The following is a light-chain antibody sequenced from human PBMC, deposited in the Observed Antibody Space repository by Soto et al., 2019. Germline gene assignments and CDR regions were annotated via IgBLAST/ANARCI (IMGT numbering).Light chain of an antibody. J-gene: IGKJ1*01. CDR1: QSISSW. Sequence: DIQMTQSPSTLSASVGDRVTITCRASQSISSWLAWYQQKPGKAPKLLIYDASSLESGVPSRFSGSGSGTGFTLTISSLQPDDFATYYCQQYNSYSKTFGQGDKVEIK. V-gene: IGKV1-5*01. CDR3: QQYNSYSKT. CDR2: DAS.